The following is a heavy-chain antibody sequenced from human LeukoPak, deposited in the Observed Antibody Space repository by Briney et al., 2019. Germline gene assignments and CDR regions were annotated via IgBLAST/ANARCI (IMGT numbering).Heavy chain of an antibody. CDR2: IIPIFGTA. Sequence: SVKVSCKASGYTFTGYYMHWVRQAPGQGLEWMGGIIPIFGTANYAQKFQGRVTITADESTSTAYMELSSLRSEDTAVYYCARVKSWDLIYYGSGSFDAFDIWGQGTMVTVSS. V-gene: IGHV1-69*13. CDR3: ARVKSWDLIYYGSGSFDAFDI. J-gene: IGHJ3*02. D-gene: IGHD3-10*01. CDR1: GYTFTGYY.